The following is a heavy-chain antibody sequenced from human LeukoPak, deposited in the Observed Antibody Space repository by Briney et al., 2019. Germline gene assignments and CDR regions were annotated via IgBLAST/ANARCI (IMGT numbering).Heavy chain of an antibody. CDR2: IKEDGSQK. J-gene: IGHJ4*02. Sequence: GGSLRLSCAASGFTFSSYWMTWVRQAPGKGLEWVADIKEDGSQKYYVDSVKGRFTISRDNAENSLFLQMNSLRAEDTAVYYCARTLLYDRRDCWRHFDSWGQGTLVTVSS. D-gene: IGHD3-22*01. CDR3: ARTLLYDRRDCWRHFDS. V-gene: IGHV3-7*04. CDR1: GFTFSSYW.